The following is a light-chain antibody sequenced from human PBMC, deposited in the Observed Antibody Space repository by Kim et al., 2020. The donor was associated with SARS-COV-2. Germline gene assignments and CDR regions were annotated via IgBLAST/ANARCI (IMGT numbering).Light chain of an antibody. CDR3: ASYTTRSTWV. V-gene: IGLV2-14*03. Sequence: GQGSTVTCTDTSSDVGAYTYGSCYQQTPNEAPKRRIYDVTKRPSGVSNRFSGAKSGNAASLTISGLQAEDGADYYCASYTTRSTWVLGGGTQLTV. CDR2: DVT. J-gene: IGLJ3*02. CDR1: SSDVGAYTY.